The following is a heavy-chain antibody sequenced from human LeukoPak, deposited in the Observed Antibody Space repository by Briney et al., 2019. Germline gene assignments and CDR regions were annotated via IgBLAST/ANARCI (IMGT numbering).Heavy chain of an antibody. J-gene: IGHJ6*03. CDR2: ISAYNGNT. V-gene: IGHV1-18*01. CDR1: GYTFTSYG. Sequence: ASVKVSCKASGYTFTSYGISWVRQAPGQGLEWMGWISAYNGNTNYAQKLQGRVTMTTDTSTSTAYMELRSLRSDETAVYYCARCAGAQVLRFLEWLPHYYYYYTDVWGKGTTVTVSS. CDR3: ARCAGAQVLRFLEWLPHYYYYYTDV. D-gene: IGHD3-3*01.